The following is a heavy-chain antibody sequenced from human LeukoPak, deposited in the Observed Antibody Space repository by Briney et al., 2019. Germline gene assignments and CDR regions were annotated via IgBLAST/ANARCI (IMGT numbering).Heavy chain of an antibody. CDR1: GDSINNYY. CDR3: ARNWCSGGSCYPYFDY. J-gene: IGHJ4*02. D-gene: IGHD2-15*01. V-gene: IGHV4-59*01. CDR2: IYYSGST. Sequence: PSETLSLTCTVSGDSINNYYWSWIRQPPGKGLEWIGYIYYSGSTNYNPSLKSRVTISVDTSKNQFSLKLSSVTAADTAVYYCARNWCSGGSCYPYFDYWGQGTLVTVSS.